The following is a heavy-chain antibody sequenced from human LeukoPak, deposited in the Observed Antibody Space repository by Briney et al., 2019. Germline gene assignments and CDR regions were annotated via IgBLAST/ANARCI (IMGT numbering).Heavy chain of an antibody. D-gene: IGHD5-24*01. CDR1: GFTFSSFW. CDR2: IKQDGSEK. CDR3: ARDTGGDNPGVFEY. V-gene: IGHV3-7*03. J-gene: IGHJ4*02. Sequence: GGSLTLSCAVSGFTFSSFWMSWVRQPPGGGLEWVANIKQDGSEKHYVDSVKGRFTISRDNAKNSLYLQMNSLRAADTAVYYWARDTGGDNPGVFEYWGQGTLVTVSS.